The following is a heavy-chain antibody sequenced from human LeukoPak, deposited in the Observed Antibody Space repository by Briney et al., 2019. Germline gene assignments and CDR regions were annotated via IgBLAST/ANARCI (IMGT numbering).Heavy chain of an antibody. CDR2: IYYSGST. CDR3: ARELYYYGSGSYSTYNWFDP. J-gene: IGHJ5*02. Sequence: SETLSLTCTVSGGSISSYYWSWIRQPPGKGLEWIGYIYYSGSTNYNPSLRSRVTISVDTSKNQFSLKLSSVTAADTAVYYCARELYYYGSGSYSTYNWFDPWGQGTLVTVSS. V-gene: IGHV4-59*01. D-gene: IGHD3-10*01. CDR1: GGSISSYY.